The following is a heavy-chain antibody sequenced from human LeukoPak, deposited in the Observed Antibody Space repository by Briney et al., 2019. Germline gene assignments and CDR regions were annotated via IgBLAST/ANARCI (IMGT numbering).Heavy chain of an antibody. Sequence: SQTLSHTCTVSGGSISSGGYYWSWIRQHPGKGLEWIGYIYYSGSTYYNPSLKSRVTISVDTSKNQFSLKLSSVTAADTAVYYCARSYGDYSIDYWGQGTLVTVSS. CDR1: GGSISSGGYY. J-gene: IGHJ4*02. D-gene: IGHD4-17*01. CDR3: ARSYGDYSIDY. CDR2: IYYSGST. V-gene: IGHV4-31*03.